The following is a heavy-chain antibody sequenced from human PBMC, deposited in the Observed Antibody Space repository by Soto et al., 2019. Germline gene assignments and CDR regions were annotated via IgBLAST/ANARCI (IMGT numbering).Heavy chain of an antibody. D-gene: IGHD6-13*01. V-gene: IGHV1-2*04. CDR1: GYTFTGYC. CDR3: AREIRSGSSWTRYYYYGMDV. J-gene: IGHJ6*02. CDR2: INPNSGGT. Sequence: GSSVKVSCKASGYTFTGYCMHWVRHAPGQGLEWMGWINPNSGGTNYAQKFQGWVTMTRDTSISTAYMELGRLRSDDTAVYYCAREIRSGSSWTRYYYYGMDVWGQGTTVTVSS.